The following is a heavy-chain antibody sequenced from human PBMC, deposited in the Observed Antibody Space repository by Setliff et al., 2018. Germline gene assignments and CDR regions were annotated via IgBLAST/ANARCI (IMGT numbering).Heavy chain of an antibody. D-gene: IGHD2-15*01. Sequence: ASVKVSCKASGGTFSSYAIDWVRQAPGQGLEWMGGIIPMFGTTNYAQRFRGRVTITADESTTTAYLELSSLRSEDTAVYFCARVRDCSGGICHRGFHHYMDVWGKGTTVTVSS. CDR2: IIPMFGTT. V-gene: IGHV1-69*13. J-gene: IGHJ6*03. CDR3: ARVRDCSGGICHRGFHHYMDV. CDR1: GGTFSSYA.